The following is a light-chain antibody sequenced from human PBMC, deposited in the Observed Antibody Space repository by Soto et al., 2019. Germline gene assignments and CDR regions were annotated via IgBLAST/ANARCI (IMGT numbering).Light chain of an antibody. J-gene: IGKJ1*01. CDR1: QSVSNNY. CDR3: RQYGSSGT. Sequence: EVVLTQSPGTLSLSPGXRATLSCRAIQSVSNNYLAWYQQKPGQAPRLLIYGASNRATGIPDRFSGSGSGTDFTLTISRLEPEDFAVYYWRQYGSSGTFGQGTKGDIK. V-gene: IGKV3-20*01. CDR2: GAS.